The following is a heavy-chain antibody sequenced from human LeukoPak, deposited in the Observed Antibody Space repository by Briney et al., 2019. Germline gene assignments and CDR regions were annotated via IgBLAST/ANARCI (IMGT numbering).Heavy chain of an antibody. J-gene: IGHJ3*02. V-gene: IGHV1-2*04. CDR1: GGTFSSYA. D-gene: IGHD3-22*01. Sequence: ASVKVSCKASGGTFSSYAISWVRLAPGQGLEWMGWINPNSGGTNYAQKFQGWVTMTRDTSISTAYMELSRLRSDDTAVYYCARDRSLYYYDSSGYYPDDAFDIWGQGTMVTVSS. CDR3: ARDRSLYYYDSSGYYPDDAFDI. CDR2: INPNSGGT.